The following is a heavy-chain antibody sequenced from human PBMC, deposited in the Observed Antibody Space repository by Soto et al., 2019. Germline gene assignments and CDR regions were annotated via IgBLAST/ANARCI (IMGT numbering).Heavy chain of an antibody. V-gene: IGHV4-34*01. CDR2: TNHSGST. CDR1: GGSFSGYY. CDR3: ARGGIVVVPAADPPHFDY. D-gene: IGHD2-2*01. Sequence: QVQLQQWGAGLLKPSETLSLTCAVYGGSFSGYYWSWIRQPPGKGLEWIGETNHSGSTNYNPSLKRRVTISVDTSKNQFSLKLSSVTAADTAVYYCARGGIVVVPAADPPHFDYWGQGTLVTVSS. J-gene: IGHJ4*02.